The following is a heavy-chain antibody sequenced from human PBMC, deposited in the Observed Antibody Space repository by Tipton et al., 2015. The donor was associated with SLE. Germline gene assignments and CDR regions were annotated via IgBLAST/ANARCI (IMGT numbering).Heavy chain of an antibody. CDR2: IYSGGST. V-gene: IGHV3-66*02. Sequence: GSLRLSCAASGFTVSSNYMSWVRQAPGKGLEWVSVIYSGGSTYYADSVKGRFTISRDNSKNTLYLQMNSLRAEDTAVYYCVKDSHDYVWGSYRRDYWGQGTLVTVSS. CDR3: VKDSHDYVWGSYRRDY. CDR1: GFTVSSNY. D-gene: IGHD3-16*02. J-gene: IGHJ4*02.